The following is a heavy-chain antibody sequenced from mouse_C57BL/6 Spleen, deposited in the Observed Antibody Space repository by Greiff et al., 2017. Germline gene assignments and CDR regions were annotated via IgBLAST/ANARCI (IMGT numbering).Heavy chain of an antibody. D-gene: IGHD1-1*01. V-gene: IGHV1-53*01. Sequence: QVQLKQPGTELVKPGASVKLSCKASGYTFTSYWMHWVKQRPGQGLEWIGNINPSNGGTNYNEKFKSKATLTVDKSSSTAYMQLSSLTSEDSAVYYCANPSNYCGSSYWYFDVWGTGTTVTVSS. J-gene: IGHJ1*03. CDR1: GYTFTSYW. CDR2: INPSNGGT. CDR3: ANPSNYCGSSYWYFDV.